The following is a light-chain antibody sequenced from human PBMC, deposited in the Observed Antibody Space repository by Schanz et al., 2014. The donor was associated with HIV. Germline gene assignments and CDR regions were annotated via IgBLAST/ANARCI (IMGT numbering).Light chain of an antibody. V-gene: IGLV1-40*01. Sequence: QSVLTQPPSVSGAPGQRVTISCSGSYSNIGAGYDVHWYQQLPGTAPKLLIDAKNNRPSGVPDRFSGSKSGTSASLAITGLQAEDEADYYCQSFDSSLSAVVFGGGTKLTVL. CDR2: AKN. CDR3: QSFDSSLSAVV. J-gene: IGLJ2*01. CDR1: YSNIGAGYD.